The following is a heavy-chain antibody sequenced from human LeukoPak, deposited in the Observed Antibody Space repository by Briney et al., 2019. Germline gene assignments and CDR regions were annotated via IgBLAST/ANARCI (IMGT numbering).Heavy chain of an antibody. V-gene: IGHV3-23*01. CDR2: IRGRGGSP. CDR3: AKDRYTSPFVDTTLIDAFDF. Sequence: PGVSLRLSCASSGFTFSSYAMSWVRQAPGKGLEWVSTIRGRGGSPYHAYSVKGQFTISSDNSRNTLYLQMNSLRAEDTAVYYCAKDRYTSPFVDTTLIDAFDFWGQGTMVTVS. D-gene: IGHD1-1*01. J-gene: IGHJ3*01. CDR1: GFTFSSYA.